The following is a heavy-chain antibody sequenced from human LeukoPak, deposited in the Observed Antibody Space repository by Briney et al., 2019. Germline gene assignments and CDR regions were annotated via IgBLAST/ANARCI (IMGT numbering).Heavy chain of an antibody. V-gene: IGHV4-59*01. CDR1: GGSISSYY. D-gene: IGHD3-22*01. CDR3: ARGPWDYYDSSSYYFDY. J-gene: IGHJ4*02. CDR2: IYYSGST. Sequence: SETLSLTCTVSGGSISSYYWSWIRQPPGKGLEWIGYIYYSGSTNYNPSLKSRVTISVDTSKNQFSLRLSSVTAADTAVYYCARGPWDYYDSSSYYFDYWGQGTLVTVSS.